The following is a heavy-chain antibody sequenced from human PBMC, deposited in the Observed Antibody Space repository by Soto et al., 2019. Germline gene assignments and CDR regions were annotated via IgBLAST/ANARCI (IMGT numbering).Heavy chain of an antibody. D-gene: IGHD3-16*01. J-gene: IGHJ4*02. CDR1: GGSISSSSYY. Sequence: QLQLQESGPGLVKPSETLSLTCTVSGGSISSSSYYWGWIRQPPGKGLEWIGSIYYSGSTYYNPSLKSRVTISVDTSKNQFSLKLSSVTAADTAVYYCARSVEMGEYYFDYWGQGTLVTVSS. CDR3: ARSVEMGEYYFDY. CDR2: IYYSGST. V-gene: IGHV4-39*01.